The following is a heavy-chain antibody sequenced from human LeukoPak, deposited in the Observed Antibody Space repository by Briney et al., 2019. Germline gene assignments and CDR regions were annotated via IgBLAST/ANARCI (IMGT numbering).Heavy chain of an antibody. D-gene: IGHD6-19*01. J-gene: IGHJ4*02. Sequence: GGSLRLSCAASGFTFSSYAMSWVRQAPGKGLEWVSAISSSGGSTYYADSVKGRFTISRDNSKNTLYLQMNSLRAEDTAVYYCAKDQGQGIAVAGKFDYWGQGTLVTVSS. CDR2: ISSSGGST. CDR3: AKDQGQGIAVAGKFDY. V-gene: IGHV3-23*01. CDR1: GFTFSSYA.